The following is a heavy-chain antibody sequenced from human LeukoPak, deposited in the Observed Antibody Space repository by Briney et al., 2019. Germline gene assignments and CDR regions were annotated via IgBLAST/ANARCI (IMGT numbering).Heavy chain of an antibody. Sequence: GGSLRLSCAASEFTFSSYGIHWVRQAPGKGLEWVAVISYDGSNKYYAESVKGRFTISRDNSKNTLYLQMNSLRAEDTAVYYCAKDSLYSSKSYRYFQEWGQGTLVTVSS. V-gene: IGHV3-30*18. CDR3: AKDSLYSSKSYRYFQE. D-gene: IGHD6-13*01. CDR2: ISYDGSNK. CDR1: EFTFSSYG. J-gene: IGHJ1*01.